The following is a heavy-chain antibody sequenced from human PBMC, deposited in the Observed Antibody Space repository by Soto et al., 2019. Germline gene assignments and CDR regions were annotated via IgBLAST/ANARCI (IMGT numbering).Heavy chain of an antibody. CDR3: ARYSSNWFQTEGMDV. Sequence: SETLSLTCTVSGGSISSSSYYWGWIRQPPGKGLEWIGSIYYSGSTYYNPSLKSRVTISVDTSKNQFSLKLTSVTAADTAVYDCARYSSNWFQTEGMDVWGQGTTVTVSS. D-gene: IGHD6-13*01. V-gene: IGHV4-39*07. J-gene: IGHJ6*02. CDR1: GGSISSSSYY. CDR2: IYYSGST.